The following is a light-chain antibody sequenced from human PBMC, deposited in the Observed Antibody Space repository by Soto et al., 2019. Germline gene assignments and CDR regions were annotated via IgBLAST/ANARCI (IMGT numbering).Light chain of an antibody. Sequence: DIQMTQYPYTLSASVGDRVAITCRASHNINNYLSWYQQKPRKAPKLLIYAASSLQSGVASRFSGSGSATDFTLTISSRQPGDFATYFYQQGYNMPLTFGGGTIVDVK. J-gene: IGKJ4*01. CDR1: HNINNY. V-gene: IGKV1-39*01. CDR3: QQGYNMPLT. CDR2: AAS.